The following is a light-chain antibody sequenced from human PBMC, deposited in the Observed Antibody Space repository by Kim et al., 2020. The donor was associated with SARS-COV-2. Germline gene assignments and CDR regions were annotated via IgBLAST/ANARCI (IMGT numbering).Light chain of an antibody. CDR2: VDSDGSH. J-gene: IGLJ2*01. Sequence: SVKLTCTLCRGHSTSAIGWHQELPEKGPRYLMNVDSDGSHTRGDGIPDRFSGSSSGAERHLTISSLQPEDEADYYCLTWGPGIRVFGGGTQLTVL. CDR3: LTWGPGIRV. V-gene: IGLV4-69*01. CDR1: RGHSTSA.